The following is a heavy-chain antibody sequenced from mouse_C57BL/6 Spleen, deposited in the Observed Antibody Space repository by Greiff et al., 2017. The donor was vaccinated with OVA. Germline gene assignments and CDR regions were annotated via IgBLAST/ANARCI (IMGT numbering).Heavy chain of an antibody. CDR2: INPGSGGT. D-gene: IGHD2-4*01. CDR3: AYGVDYDVWFAY. CDR1: GYAFTNYL. V-gene: IGHV1-54*01. Sequence: VQLQQSGAELVRPGTSVKVSCKASGYAFTNYLIEWVKQRPGQGLEWIGVINPGSGGTNYNEKFKGQATLTADKSYSTAYMQLSSLTSEDSAVYCCAYGVDYDVWFAYWGQGTLVTVSA. J-gene: IGHJ3*01.